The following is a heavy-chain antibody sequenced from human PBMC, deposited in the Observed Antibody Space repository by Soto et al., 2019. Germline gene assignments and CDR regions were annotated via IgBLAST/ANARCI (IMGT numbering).Heavy chain of an antibody. CDR3: AKGQDVGYYYYGMDV. Sequence: EVQLLESGGGLVQPGGSLRLSCAASGFTFSNFAMSWVRQAPGKGREWVSAVSGSGGGTYYADSVKGRFTISRDNSKNTLYLQTNSLRAEDTAVYYCAKGQDVGYYYYGMDVWGQGTTVTVSS. D-gene: IGHD3-10*01. J-gene: IGHJ6*02. CDR1: GFTFSNFA. CDR2: VSGSGGGT. V-gene: IGHV3-23*01.